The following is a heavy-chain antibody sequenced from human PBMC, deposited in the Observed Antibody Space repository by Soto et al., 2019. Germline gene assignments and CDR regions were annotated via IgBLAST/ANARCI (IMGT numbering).Heavy chain of an antibody. CDR2: INPSGGST. CDR1: GYTFTSYY. CDR3: ARERIGSGWGLFYYYYGMDV. J-gene: IGHJ6*02. V-gene: IGHV1-46*01. Sequence: ASVKVSCKASGYTFTSYYMHWVRQAPGQGLGWMGIINPSGGSTSYAQKFQGRVTMTRDTSTSTVYMELSSLRSEDTAVYYCARERIGSGWGLFYYYYGMDVWGQGTTVTVSS. D-gene: IGHD6-19*01.